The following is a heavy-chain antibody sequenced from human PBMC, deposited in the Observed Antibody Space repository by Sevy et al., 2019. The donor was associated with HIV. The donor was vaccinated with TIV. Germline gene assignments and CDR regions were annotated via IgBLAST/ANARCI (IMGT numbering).Heavy chain of an antibody. CDR1: GFTFNRYS. CDR3: ARDPRMYGDYLLAYFDY. CDR2: ISFDATNK. V-gene: IGHV3-30-3*01. J-gene: IGHJ4*02. D-gene: IGHD2-8*01. Sequence: GGSLRLSCAASGFTFNRYSMHWVRQAPGKGLEWVATISFDATNKHYPDSVKGRFTISRDNFQNSLFLQMDSLRPEDTAVYYCARDPRMYGDYLLAYFDYWGQGTLVTVSS.